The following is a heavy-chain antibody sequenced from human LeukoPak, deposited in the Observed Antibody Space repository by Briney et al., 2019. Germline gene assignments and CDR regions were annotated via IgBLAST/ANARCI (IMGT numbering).Heavy chain of an antibody. Sequence: SVKVSCKASGGIFISYTISWVRQAPGQGLEWMGRIIPLLGIANYAQKFQGRVTIIADKSTSTAYMELSSLRSEDTAVYYCARDDADSAYADGDYWGQGTLVTVSS. D-gene: IGHD5-12*01. CDR2: IIPLLGIA. J-gene: IGHJ4*02. CDR3: ARDDADSAYADGDY. V-gene: IGHV1-69*04. CDR1: GGIFISYT.